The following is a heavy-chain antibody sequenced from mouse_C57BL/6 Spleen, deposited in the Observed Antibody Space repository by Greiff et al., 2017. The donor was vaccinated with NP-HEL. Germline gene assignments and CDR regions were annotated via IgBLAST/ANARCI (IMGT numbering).Heavy chain of an antibody. D-gene: IGHD1-1*01. J-gene: IGHJ2*01. CDR3: ASYYYGRFDY. V-gene: IGHV3-6*01. CDR1: GYSITSGYY. Sequence: EVKLVESGPGLVKPSQSLSLTCSVTGYSITSGYYWNWIRQFPGNKLEWMGYISYDGSNNYNPSLKNRISITRDTSKNQFILKLNSVTTEDTATYYCASYYYGRFDYWGQGTTLTVSS. CDR2: ISYDGSN.